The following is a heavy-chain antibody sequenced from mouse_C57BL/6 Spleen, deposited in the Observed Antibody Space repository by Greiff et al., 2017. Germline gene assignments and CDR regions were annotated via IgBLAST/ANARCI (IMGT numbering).Heavy chain of an antibody. D-gene: IGHD1-1*01. CDR2: IDPETGGT. CDR3: TRITTVVATPFDY. CDR1: GYTFTDYE. Sequence: QVQLQQSGAELVRPGASVTLSCKASGYTFTDYEMHWVKQTPVHGLEWIGAIDPETGGTAYNQKFKGKAILTADKSSSTAYMELRSLTSEDSAVYYCTRITTVVATPFDYWGQGTTRTVSS. V-gene: IGHV1-15*01. J-gene: IGHJ2*01.